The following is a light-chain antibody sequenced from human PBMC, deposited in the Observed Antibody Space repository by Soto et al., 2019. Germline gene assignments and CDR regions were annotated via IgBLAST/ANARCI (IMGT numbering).Light chain of an antibody. Sequence: DIQMTQYPYSVSASVGDRVTITCRASQGISIWLAWFQQKPGEAPRLLIYAASSLHCGVPSRFIGGGSRRDLTLTIGSLQPEDFATYYGQQVNSFHLTSGGTTQVDFK. CDR3: QQVNSFHLT. CDR2: AAS. J-gene: IGKJ4*01. V-gene: IGKV1-12*01. CDR1: QGISIW.